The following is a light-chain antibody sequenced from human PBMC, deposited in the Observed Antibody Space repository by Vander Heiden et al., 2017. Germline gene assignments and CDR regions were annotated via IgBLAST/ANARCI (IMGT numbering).Light chain of an antibody. V-gene: IGLV2-14*03. Sequence: HSALTQPASVSGSPGQSITISCTGPSNDIGGPKYVSWYQQHPGKVPELIIYDVTNRPSGVSDRFSGSKSGNTASLTISALQPEDEADYYCNSYTSTSTLVFGGGTKLTV. J-gene: IGLJ2*01. CDR3: NSYTSTSTLV. CDR1: SNDIGGPKY. CDR2: DVT.